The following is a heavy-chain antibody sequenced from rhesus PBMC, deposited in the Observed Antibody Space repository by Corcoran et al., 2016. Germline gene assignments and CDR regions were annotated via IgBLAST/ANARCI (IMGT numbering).Heavy chain of an antibody. CDR3: ATYGSGYYRS. CDR1: GYSFTSYW. CDR2: IDPSDSDT. J-gene: IGHJ4*01. V-gene: IGHV5-2*01. Sequence: EVQLVQSGAEVKRPGESLKISCKTSGYSFTSYWTSWVRQTPGKGLEGMGAIDPSDSDTSYSPSFQGQVTISADKSISTAYLQWSSLKASDSATYYCATYGSGYYRSWGQGVLVTVSS. D-gene: IGHD3-28*01.